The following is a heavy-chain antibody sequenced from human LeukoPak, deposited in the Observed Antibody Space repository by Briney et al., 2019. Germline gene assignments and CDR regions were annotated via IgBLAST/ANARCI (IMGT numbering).Heavy chain of an antibody. D-gene: IGHD2-15*01. J-gene: IGHJ4*02. CDR2: ISTSSTAI. V-gene: IGHV3-48*04. CDR1: GFTFSSYS. Sequence: GGSLRLSCAASGFTFSSYSMNWVRQAPGEGLEWVSYISTSSTAIHYADSVKGRFTISRDNAKNSLYLQMNSLRAEDTAVYYCAREVPATSDFDYWGQGTLVTVSS. CDR3: AREVPATSDFDY.